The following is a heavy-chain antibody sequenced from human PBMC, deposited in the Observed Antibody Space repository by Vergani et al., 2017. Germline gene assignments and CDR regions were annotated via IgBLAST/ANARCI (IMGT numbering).Heavy chain of an antibody. D-gene: IGHD2-15*01. CDR1: GGSISSHY. CDR2: IYYSGST. CDR3: AREIHCSGGSCYTDYYYMDV. V-gene: IGHV4-59*11. Sequence: QVQLQESGPGLVKPSETLSLTCTVSGGSISSHYWSWIRQPPGKGLEWIGYIYYSGSTNYNPSLKSRVTISVDTSKNQFSLKLSSVTAADTAVYYCAREIHCSGGSCYTDYYYMDVWGKGTTVTVSS. J-gene: IGHJ6*03.